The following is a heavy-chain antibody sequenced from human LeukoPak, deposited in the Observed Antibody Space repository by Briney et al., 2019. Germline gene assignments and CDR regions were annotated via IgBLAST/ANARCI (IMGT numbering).Heavy chain of an antibody. CDR3: ARDLYGGTSATFDY. D-gene: IGHD4-23*01. CDR1: GYTFTGYY. CDR2: MNPNSGNT. Sequence: ASVKVSCKASGYTFTGYYMHWVRQATGQGLEWMGWMNPNSGNTGYAQKFQGRVTMTSDTSISTAYMELSRLRSDNTAVYYCARDLYGGTSATFDYWGQGTLVTVSS. V-gene: IGHV1-2*02. J-gene: IGHJ4*02.